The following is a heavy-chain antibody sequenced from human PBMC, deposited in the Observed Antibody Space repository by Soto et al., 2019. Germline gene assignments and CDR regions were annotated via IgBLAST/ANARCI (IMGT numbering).Heavy chain of an antibody. J-gene: IGHJ6*02. CDR3: AKGVLSFHYGMEV. CDR2: ISSTAGRTS. D-gene: IGHD3-10*01. CDR1: VFTSNTYP. V-gene: IGHV3-23*01. Sequence: GSRRLSCATSVFTSNTYPMTWVRQAPGKGLEWVSSISSTAGRTSSYADSVKGRFAISRDFSDNTVYLQMNNLRVDDTAVYFCAKGVLSFHYGMEVWGQGTTVTVSS.